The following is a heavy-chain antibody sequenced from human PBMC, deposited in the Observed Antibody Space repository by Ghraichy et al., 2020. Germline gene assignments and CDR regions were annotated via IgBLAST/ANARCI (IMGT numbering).Heavy chain of an antibody. Sequence: ASVKVSCKASGYTFTSYGISWVRQAPGQGLEWMGWISAYNGNTNYAQKLQGRVTMTTDTSTSTAYMELRSLRSDDTAVYYCARDYRGRMVRGVRGDYWGQGTLVTVSS. CDR3: ARDYRGRMVRGVRGDY. J-gene: IGHJ4*02. V-gene: IGHV1-18*04. D-gene: IGHD3-10*01. CDR2: ISAYNGNT. CDR1: GYTFTSYG.